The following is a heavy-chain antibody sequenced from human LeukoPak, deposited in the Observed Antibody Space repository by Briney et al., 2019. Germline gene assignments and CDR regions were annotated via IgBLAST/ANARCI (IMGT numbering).Heavy chain of an antibody. D-gene: IGHD6-19*01. V-gene: IGHV3-49*03. CDR1: GFTFGDYA. Sequence: GGSLRLSCTASGFTFGDYAMSWFRQAPGKGLEWVGFIRSKAYGGTTEYAASVKGRFTISRDDSKSIAYLQMNSLKTEDTAVYYCTRVIAVAPFDAFDIWGRGTMVTVSS. CDR3: TRVIAVAPFDAFDI. CDR2: IRSKAYGGTT. J-gene: IGHJ3*02.